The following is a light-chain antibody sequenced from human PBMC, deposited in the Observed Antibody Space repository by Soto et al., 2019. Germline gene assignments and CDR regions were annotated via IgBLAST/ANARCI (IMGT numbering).Light chain of an antibody. J-gene: IGLJ1*01. V-gene: IGLV2-8*01. CDR2: EVN. CDR3: SSYAGSSNV. CDR1: SSDVGGYNY. Sequence: QSALTQPPSASGSPGQSVAISCTGTSSDVGGYNYVYWYQQHPGKAPKLMIYEVNKRPSGVPDRSSGSKSGNTASLTVSGLQAEDEADYYCSSYAGSSNVFGTGTKVTVL.